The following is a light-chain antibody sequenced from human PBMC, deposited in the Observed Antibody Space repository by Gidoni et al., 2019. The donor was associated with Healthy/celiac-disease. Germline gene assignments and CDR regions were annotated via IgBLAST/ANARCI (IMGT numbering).Light chain of an antibody. CDR2: GAS. V-gene: IGKV3-15*01. J-gene: IGKJ5*01. CDR3: QQYNNWPPIT. CDR1: QSVSSN. Sequence: EIVMTQSPATRSVSPGERAALSCRASQSVSSNLAWYQQNPGKAPRLLIYGASTRATGIPARFSGSGSGTEFTLTISSLQSEDFSAYYCQQYNNWPPITFGQGTRLEIK.